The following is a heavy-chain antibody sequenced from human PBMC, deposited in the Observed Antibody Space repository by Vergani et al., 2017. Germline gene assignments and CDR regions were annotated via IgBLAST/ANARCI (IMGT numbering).Heavy chain of an antibody. CDR2: IWYDGSNK. J-gene: IGHJ4*02. CDR1: GFTFSSYG. Sequence: QVQLVESGGGVVQPGRSLRLSCAASGFTFSSYGMHWVRQAPGKGLEWVAVIWYDGSNKYYADSVKGRFTISRDNSENTLYLQMNSLRAEDTAVYYCARDPDGSGSYPYYWGQGTLVTVSS. V-gene: IGHV3-33*01. CDR3: ARDPDGSGSYPYY. D-gene: IGHD3-10*01.